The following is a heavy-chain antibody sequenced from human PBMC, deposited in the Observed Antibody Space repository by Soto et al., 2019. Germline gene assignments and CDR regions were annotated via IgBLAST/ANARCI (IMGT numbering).Heavy chain of an antibody. D-gene: IGHD3-10*01. V-gene: IGHV4-59*01. Sequence: ETLSLTCXVSGGSISGFSWSWIRQPPGKGPEWIGYIYYSGSTNYNPSLKSRATISVDTSKNQFSLKLSSVTAADTAVYYCARVGREPYGSGSYTWFDPWGQGTLVTVS. CDR1: GGSISGFS. CDR3: ARVGREPYGSGSYTWFDP. CDR2: IYYSGST. J-gene: IGHJ5*02.